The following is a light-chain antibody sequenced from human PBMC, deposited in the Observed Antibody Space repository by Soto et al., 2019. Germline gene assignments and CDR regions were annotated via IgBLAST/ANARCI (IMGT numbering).Light chain of an antibody. J-gene: IGLJ1*01. Sequence: SALAQPPSASGSPGQSVTISCIGTASDIGRYNYVSWYQQHPGKAPKLMIYEVSNRPSGVSNRFSGSKSGNTASLTISGLQAEDEADYYCSSYTSSSTYVFGTGTKVTVL. CDR2: EVS. V-gene: IGLV2-14*01. CDR3: SSYTSSSTYV. CDR1: ASDIGRYNY.